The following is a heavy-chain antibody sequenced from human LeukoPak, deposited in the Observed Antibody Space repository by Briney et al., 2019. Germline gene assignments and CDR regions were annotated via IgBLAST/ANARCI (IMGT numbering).Heavy chain of an antibody. J-gene: IGHJ6*03. CDR2: INPNSGGT. D-gene: IGHD6-13*01. CDR1: GYTFTGYY. V-gene: IGHV1-2*02. Sequence: GASVKVSCRASGYTFTGYYMHWVRQAPGQGLEWMGWINPNSGGTNYAQTFQGRVTMTRDTSISTAYMELSRLRSDDTAVYYCAKAAAGSQHSYYYYYYLDVWGTGTTVTISS. CDR3: AKAAAGSQHSYYYYYYLDV.